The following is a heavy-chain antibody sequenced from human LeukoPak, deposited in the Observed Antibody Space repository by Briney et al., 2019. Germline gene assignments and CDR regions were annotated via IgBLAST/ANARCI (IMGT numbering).Heavy chain of an antibody. D-gene: IGHD6-6*01. CDR3: AREGPYSDSSRSRFDY. CDR1: GYTFTNYY. CDR2: INPSGGST. V-gene: IGHV1-46*01. J-gene: IGHJ4*02. Sequence: GASVKVSCTASGYTFTNYYIHWVRQAPGQGLELTGIINPSGGSTSYAQKFQGRVTMTRDTSTSTVYMELSSLRSEDTAVYYCAREGPYSDSSRSRFDYWGQGTLVTVSS.